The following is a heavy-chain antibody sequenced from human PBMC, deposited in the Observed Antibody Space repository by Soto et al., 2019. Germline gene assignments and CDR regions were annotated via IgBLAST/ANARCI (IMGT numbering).Heavy chain of an antibody. V-gene: IGHV4-39*01. D-gene: IGHD1-26*01. J-gene: IGHJ4*02. Sequence: SETLSLTCTVSGGSISSSSYYWGWIRKPPGKGLEWIGSIYYSGSTYYNPSLKSRVTISVDTSKNQFSLKLSSVTAADTAVYYCARHRVGATYDFDYWGQGTLVTVSS. CDR3: ARHRVGATYDFDY. CDR2: IYYSGST. CDR1: GGSISSSSYY.